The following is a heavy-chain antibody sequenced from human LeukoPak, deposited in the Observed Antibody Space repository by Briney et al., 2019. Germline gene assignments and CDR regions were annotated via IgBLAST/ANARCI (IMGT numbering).Heavy chain of an antibody. V-gene: IGHV1-2*02. CDR3: ARDFEHSGYDYDY. D-gene: IGHD5-12*01. Sequence: ASVKVSCKASGYTFTGYYMRWVRQAPGQGLEWMGWINSDSGGTKYAQKFQGRVIMTREKSISTVYMELSRLRSDDTAVYYCARDFEHSGYDYDYWGQGTLVTVSS. CDR2: INSDSGGT. J-gene: IGHJ4*02. CDR1: GYTFTGYY.